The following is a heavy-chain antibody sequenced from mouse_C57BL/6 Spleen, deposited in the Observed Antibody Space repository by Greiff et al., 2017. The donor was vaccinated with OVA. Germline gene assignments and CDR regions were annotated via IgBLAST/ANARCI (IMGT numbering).Heavy chain of an antibody. Sequence: QVQLQQSGAELVKPGASVKLSCKASGYTFTSYWMHWVKQRPGQGLEWIGMIHPNSGSTNYNEKFKSKATLTVDKSTSTAYMQLSSLTSEDSAVYYCARGIITTPVYFDVWGTGTTVTVSS. J-gene: IGHJ1*03. CDR3: ARGIITTPVYFDV. CDR2: IHPNSGST. V-gene: IGHV1-64*01. CDR1: GYTFTSYW. D-gene: IGHD1-1*01.